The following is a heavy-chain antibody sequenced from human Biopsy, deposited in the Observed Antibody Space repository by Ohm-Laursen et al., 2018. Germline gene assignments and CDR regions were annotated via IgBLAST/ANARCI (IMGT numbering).Heavy chain of an antibody. CDR2: IFYRGST. J-gene: IGHJ5*02. D-gene: IGHD3-22*01. Sequence: PSQTLSLTCIVSGGSISNNNYYWGWIRQPPGKGLEWIGSIFYRGSTHYKPSLKSRINISVDTSKNQFSLKLNSATAADTAVYYCARDYDTSGYYYVSWGQGTLVTVSS. CDR3: ARDYDTSGYYYVS. CDR1: GGSISNNNYY. V-gene: IGHV4-39*01.